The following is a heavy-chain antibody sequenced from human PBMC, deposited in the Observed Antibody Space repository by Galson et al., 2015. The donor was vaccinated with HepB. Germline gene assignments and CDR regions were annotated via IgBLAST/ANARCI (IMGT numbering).Heavy chain of an antibody. CDR1: GFTFSSYA. J-gene: IGHJ4*02. CDR2: ISGSGGST. Sequence: SLRLSCAASGFTFSSYAMSWVRQAPGKGLEWVSAISGSGGSTYYADSVKGRFTISRDNSKNTLYLQMNSLRDEDTGVYYCAKQREGSSWLSDYWGQGTLVTVSS. D-gene: IGHD6-13*01. CDR3: AKQREGSSWLSDY. V-gene: IGHV3-23*01.